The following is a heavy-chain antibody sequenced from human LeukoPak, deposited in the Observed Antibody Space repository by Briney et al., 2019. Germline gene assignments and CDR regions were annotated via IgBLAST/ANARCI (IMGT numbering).Heavy chain of an antibody. CDR1: GGSFSGYY. Sequence: SETLSLTCAVSGGSFSGYYWTWIRQPPGKGLEWIGEINHSGRTNYNPSLKSRVIISVDTSKNQFSLKLSSVTAADTAVYYCARPLGYCSDSRCPQSWFDLWGQGTLVTVSS. D-gene: IGHD2-15*01. J-gene: IGHJ5*02. CDR3: ARPLGYCSDSRCPQSWFDL. V-gene: IGHV4-34*01. CDR2: INHSGRT.